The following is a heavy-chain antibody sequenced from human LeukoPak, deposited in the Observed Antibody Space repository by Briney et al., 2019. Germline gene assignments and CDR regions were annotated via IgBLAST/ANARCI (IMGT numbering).Heavy chain of an antibody. V-gene: IGHV4-34*01. CDR2: INHSGST. D-gene: IGHD5-18*01. Sequence: SETLSLTCTVSGGSISGYYWSWIRQPPGKGLEWIGEINHSGSTNYNPSLKSRVTISVDTSKNQFSLKLSSVTAADTAVYYCARPRGYSYGYSLIYWGQGTLVTVSS. J-gene: IGHJ4*02. CDR3: ARPRGYSYGYSLIY. CDR1: GGSISGYY.